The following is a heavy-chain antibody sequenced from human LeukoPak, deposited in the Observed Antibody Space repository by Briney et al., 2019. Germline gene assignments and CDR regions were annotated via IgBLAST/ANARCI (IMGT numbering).Heavy chain of an antibody. Sequence: PGGSLRLSCAASGFTFSSYAMHWVRQAPGKGLEYVSAISSNGGSTYYANSVKGRFTISRDNSKNTLYHQMGSLRAEDMAVYYCAIGRSDAFDIWGQGTMVTVSS. CDR2: ISSNGGST. V-gene: IGHV3-64*01. CDR3: AIGRSDAFDI. J-gene: IGHJ3*02. D-gene: IGHD4-17*01. CDR1: GFTFSSYA.